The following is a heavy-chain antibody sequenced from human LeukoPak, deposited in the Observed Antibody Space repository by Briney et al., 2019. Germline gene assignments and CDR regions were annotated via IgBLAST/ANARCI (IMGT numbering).Heavy chain of an antibody. CDR2: IYYSGST. Sequence: PSETLSLTCAVYGGSFSGYYWSWIRQPPGKGLEWIGNIYYSGSTNYNPSLKSRVTISVDTSKNQFSLKLSSVTAADTAVYYCTRGSIAYMDVWGKGTTVTISS. CDR1: GGSFSGYY. J-gene: IGHJ6*03. CDR3: TRGSIAYMDV. V-gene: IGHV4-59*01. D-gene: IGHD3-22*01.